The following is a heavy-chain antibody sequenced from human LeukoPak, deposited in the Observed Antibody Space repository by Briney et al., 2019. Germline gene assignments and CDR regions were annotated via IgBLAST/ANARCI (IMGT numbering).Heavy chain of an antibody. CDR2: INHSGST. Sequence: SETLSLTCAVYGGSFSGYYWSWIRQPLGKGLEWIGEINHSGSTNYNPSLKSRVTISVDTSKNQFSLKLSSVTAADTAVYYCAGSSPLRYYYYYGMDVWGKGTTVTVSS. J-gene: IGHJ6*04. V-gene: IGHV4-34*01. CDR3: AGSSPLRYYYYYGMDV. CDR1: GGSFSGYY. D-gene: IGHD6-13*01.